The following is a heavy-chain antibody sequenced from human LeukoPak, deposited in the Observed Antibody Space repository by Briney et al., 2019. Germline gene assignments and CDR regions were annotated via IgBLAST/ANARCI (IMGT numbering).Heavy chain of an antibody. CDR2: INWNGGST. CDR1: GFTFDDYG. Sequence: PGGSLRLSCAASGFTFDDYGMSWVRQAPGKGLEWVSGINWNGGSTGYADSVKGRFTISRDNAKNSLYLQMNSLRAEDTALYYCAREPRYSSSWYSPLAPYYYYYYYMDVWGKGTTVTVSS. J-gene: IGHJ6*03. CDR3: AREPRYSSSWYSPLAPYYYYYYYMDV. D-gene: IGHD6-13*01. V-gene: IGHV3-20*04.